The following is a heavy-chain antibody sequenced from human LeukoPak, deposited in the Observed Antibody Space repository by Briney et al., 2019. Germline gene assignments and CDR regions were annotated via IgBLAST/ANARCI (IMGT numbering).Heavy chain of an antibody. J-gene: IGHJ4*02. D-gene: IGHD6-19*01. CDR2: IYYSGST. Sequence: PSETLSLTCTVSGGSMSPYHWGWIRQPPGKGLEWTGYIYYSGSTNYNPSLKSRVTIPVDTSKNQFSLKLSSVTAADTAIYYCARAVSGRFDNWGQGTLVTVSS. CDR3: ARAVSGRFDN. V-gene: IGHV4-59*08. CDR1: GGSMSPYH.